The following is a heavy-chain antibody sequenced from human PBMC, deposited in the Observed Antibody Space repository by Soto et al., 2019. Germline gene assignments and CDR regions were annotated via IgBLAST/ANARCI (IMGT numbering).Heavy chain of an antibody. V-gene: IGHV1-3*01. CDR3: ARGLLIVGATKEQNFDY. CDR1: GYTFTSYA. CDR2: INAGNGNT. Sequence: ASVKVSCKASGYTFTSYAMHCVRQAPGQMLEWMGWINAGNGNTKYSQKFQGRVTITRDTSASTAYMELSSLRSEDTAVYYCARGLLIVGATKEQNFDYWGQGTLVTVSS. D-gene: IGHD1-26*01. J-gene: IGHJ4*02.